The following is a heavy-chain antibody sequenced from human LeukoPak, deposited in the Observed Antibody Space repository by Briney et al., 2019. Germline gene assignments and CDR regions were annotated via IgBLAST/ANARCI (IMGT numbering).Heavy chain of an antibody. CDR3: ARGPLEHIVVATATHDFDY. V-gene: IGHV1-2*02. Sequence: ASVKVSCKASGYTFTGYYMHWVRQAPGQGLEWMGWINPNSGGTNYAQKFQGRVTMTRDTSISTAYMELSRLRSDDTAVYYCARGPLEHIVVATATHDFDYWGQGTLVTVSS. CDR2: INPNSGGT. CDR1: GYTFTGYY. J-gene: IGHJ4*02. D-gene: IGHD2-21*02.